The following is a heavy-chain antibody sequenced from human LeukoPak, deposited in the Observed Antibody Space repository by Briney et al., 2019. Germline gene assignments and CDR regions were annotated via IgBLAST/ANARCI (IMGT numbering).Heavy chain of an antibody. D-gene: IGHD1-1*01. CDR1: GYTFTSYF. V-gene: IGHV1-46*01. J-gene: IGHJ5*01. CDR3: ARETSDS. CDR2: INPSGSTT. Sequence: ASVKVSCKASGYTFTSYFMHWVGQAPGQGLEWLGMINPSGSTTTYAQKFQGRVTMTRDTSTSTVYMELSSLRSEDTAVYYCARETSDSWGQGTLVTVSS.